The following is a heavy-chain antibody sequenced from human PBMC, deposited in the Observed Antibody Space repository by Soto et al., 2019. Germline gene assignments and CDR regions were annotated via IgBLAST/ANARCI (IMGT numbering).Heavy chain of an antibody. CDR3: ARSSGGSGKLWNYYGMDV. CDR2: ISSGSSYI. D-gene: IGHD3-10*01. CDR1: GFTFSSYS. Sequence: PGGSLRLSCAASGFTFSSYSMNWVRQAPGKGLEWVSSISSGSSYIYYADSVKGRFTISRDNAKNSLYLQMNSLRAEDTAVYYCARSSGGSGKLWNYYGMDVWGQGTTDTGS. J-gene: IGHJ6*02. V-gene: IGHV3-21*06.